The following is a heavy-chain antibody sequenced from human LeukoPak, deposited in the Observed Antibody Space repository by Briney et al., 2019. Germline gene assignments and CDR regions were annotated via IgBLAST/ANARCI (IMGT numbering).Heavy chain of an antibody. Sequence: GASVKVSCTVSGSSPTELSLYWVRQAPGKGLEWMGGFDVIDAKTFCAQKFQGRVTMTEDSSTDTAYMELSSLRSDDTAFYYCAAGRPYSLLDYWGQGTLLTVSS. V-gene: IGHV1-24*01. J-gene: IGHJ4*02. CDR1: GSSPTELS. CDR3: AAGRPYSLLDY. CDR2: FDVIDAKT. D-gene: IGHD5-18*01.